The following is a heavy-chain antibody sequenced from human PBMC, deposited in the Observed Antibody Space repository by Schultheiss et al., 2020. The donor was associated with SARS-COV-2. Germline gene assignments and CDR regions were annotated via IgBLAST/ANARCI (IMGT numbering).Heavy chain of an antibody. CDR1: GYTFTNYG. V-gene: IGHV1-18*01. CDR3: ASWGVVVPAANDY. D-gene: IGHD2-2*01. CDR2: ISPNNGNT. J-gene: IGHJ4*02. Sequence: ASVKVSCMTSGYTFTNYGISWVRQAPGQGLEWMGWISPNNGNTNFAEPFQGRLTMTTDTSTRTAYMELRTLTSDDTAVYYCASWGVVVPAANDYWGQGTLVTVSS.